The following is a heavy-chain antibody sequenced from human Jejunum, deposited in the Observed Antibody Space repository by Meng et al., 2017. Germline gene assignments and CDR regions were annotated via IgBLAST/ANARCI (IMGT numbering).Heavy chain of an antibody. Sequence: QRQLQESGSGLVQPSQTLSLTCAVSGGSLSRGAYSWSWIRQPPGKGLDWIGHSYHTGSSNYNPSLGSRVTISVDRSKNQFSLKLTSVTAADTAVYYCARASVGNCGGDCYSPHWFDPWGQGTLVTVSS. CDR3: ARASVGNCGGDCYSPHWFDP. J-gene: IGHJ5*02. CDR1: GGSLSRGAYS. V-gene: IGHV4-30-2*01. CDR2: SYHTGSS. D-gene: IGHD2-21*02.